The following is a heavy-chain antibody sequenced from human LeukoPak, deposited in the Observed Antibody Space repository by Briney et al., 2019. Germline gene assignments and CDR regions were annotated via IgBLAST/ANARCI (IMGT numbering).Heavy chain of an antibody. CDR3: AKVGIVGATKTYFDY. J-gene: IGHJ4*02. D-gene: IGHD1-26*01. CDR1: GFTFSSYA. Sequence: GGSLRLSCAASGFTFSSYAMSWVRPAPGKGLEWVSAISGSGHSTYYADSVKGRFTISRDNSKNTLYLQMNSLRAEDTAIYYCAKVGIVGATKTYFDYWGQGTLVTVSS. V-gene: IGHV3-23*01. CDR2: ISGSGHST.